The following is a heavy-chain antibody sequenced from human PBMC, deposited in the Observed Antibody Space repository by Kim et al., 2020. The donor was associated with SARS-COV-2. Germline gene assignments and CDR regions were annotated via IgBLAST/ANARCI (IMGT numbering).Heavy chain of an antibody. V-gene: IGHV1-3*01. Sequence: ASVKVSCKASGYTFTTFSMHWVRQAPGQGLQWLGWINGGNGSPKYSEKFQGRVTITRDTSASTAYMELSSLNSEDTGFYYCARDDLATPGAAFDIWRQGT. CDR1: GYTFTTFS. D-gene: IGHD7-27*01. J-gene: IGHJ3*02. CDR3: ARDDLATPGAAFDI. CDR2: INGGNGSP.